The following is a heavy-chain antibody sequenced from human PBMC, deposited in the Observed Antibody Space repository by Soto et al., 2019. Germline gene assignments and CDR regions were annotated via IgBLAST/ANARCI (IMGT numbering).Heavy chain of an antibody. CDR2: IIPIFGTT. CDR1: GGTFSNYA. CDR3: ARDGGRDGYFDNWLDP. J-gene: IGHJ5*02. D-gene: IGHD5-12*01. V-gene: IGHV1-69*12. Sequence: QVQLVQSGAEVKKPGSSVKVSCKASGGTFSNYAISWVRQAPGQGLEWVGGIIPIFGTTNFAQKFQGRVTITADESTTTAYMELSGLRSEDTAVYYCARDGGRDGYFDNWLDPWGQGTLVTVSS.